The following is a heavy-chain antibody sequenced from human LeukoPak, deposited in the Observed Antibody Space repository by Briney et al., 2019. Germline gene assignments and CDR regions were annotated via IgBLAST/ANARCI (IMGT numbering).Heavy chain of an antibody. CDR3: ARRQGCSSTSCPPDY. D-gene: IGHD2-2*01. Sequence: PGESLKISCRGSGYSFNTYWIGWVRQMPGKGLEWMGIIYRGDSDTRYSPSFQGQVTMSADKSINTAYLQWSSLKASDTAMYYCARRQGCSSTSCPPDYWGQGTLVTVSS. J-gene: IGHJ4*02. CDR2: IYRGDSDT. V-gene: IGHV5-51*01. CDR1: GYSFNTYW.